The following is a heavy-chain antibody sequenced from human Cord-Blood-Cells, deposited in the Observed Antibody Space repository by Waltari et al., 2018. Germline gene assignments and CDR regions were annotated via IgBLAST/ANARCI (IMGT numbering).Heavy chain of an antibody. CDR1: GGSISSSSYY. J-gene: IGHJ2*01. CDR3: AKYSSGWYWYFDL. CDR2: IYYSGST. Sequence: QLQLQESGPGLVKPSATLSLTCTVSGGSISSSSYYWGWIRQPPGKGLEWIGSIYYSGSTYYNPPLKSRATISVDTSRNQFSLKLSSVTAADTAVYYCAKYSSGWYWYFDLWGRGTLVTVSS. V-gene: IGHV4-39*01. D-gene: IGHD6-19*01.